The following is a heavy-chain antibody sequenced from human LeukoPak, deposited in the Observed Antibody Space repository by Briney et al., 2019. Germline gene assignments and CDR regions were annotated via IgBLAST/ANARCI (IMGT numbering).Heavy chain of an antibody. D-gene: IGHD6-19*01. CDR2: IYYSGST. V-gene: IGHV4-61*01. Sequence: SETLSLTCTVSGGSVSSGSYYRSWIRQPPGKGLEWIGYIYYSGSTNYNPSLKSRVTISVDTSKNQFSLKLSSVTAADTAVYYCARARMTWIAVADNNWFDPWGQGTLVTVSS. CDR1: GGSVSSGSYY. J-gene: IGHJ5*02. CDR3: ARARMTWIAVADNNWFDP.